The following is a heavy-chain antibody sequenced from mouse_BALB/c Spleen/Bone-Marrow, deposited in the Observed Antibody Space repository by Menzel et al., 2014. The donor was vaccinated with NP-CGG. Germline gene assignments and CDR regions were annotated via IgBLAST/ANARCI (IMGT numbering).Heavy chain of an antibody. V-gene: IGHV1-67*01. J-gene: IGHJ2*01. CDR1: GYTFTDYA. Sequence: VQLQQQSGPELVRPGVSVKISCKGSGYTFTDYAMHWVKQGHAKSLEWIGVISTYSGNTNYNQKFKGKATMTVDKSSSTAYMELARLTSEDSDIYYCARRGYGSSPFDYWGQGTPLTVSS. CDR2: ISTYSGNT. D-gene: IGHD1-1*01. CDR3: ARRGYGSSPFDY.